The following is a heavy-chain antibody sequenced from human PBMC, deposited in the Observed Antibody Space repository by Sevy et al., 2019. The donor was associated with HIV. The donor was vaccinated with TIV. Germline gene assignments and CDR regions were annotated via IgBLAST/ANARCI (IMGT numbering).Heavy chain of an antibody. CDR1: GFTFSDYS. CDR3: AAALGRYDF. V-gene: IGHV3-48*01. D-gene: IGHD6-25*01. Sequence: GGSLRLSCAASGFTFSDYSMNWVRQAPGKGLEWISYITSTSTVIFYADSVRGRFDISRDNARNSLYLQMNSLRAEDTAIYYCAAALGRYDFWGQRTLVTVSS. CDR2: ITSTSTVI. J-gene: IGHJ4*02.